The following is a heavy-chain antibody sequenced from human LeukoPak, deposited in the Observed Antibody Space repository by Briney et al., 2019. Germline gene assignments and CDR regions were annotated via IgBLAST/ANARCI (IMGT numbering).Heavy chain of an antibody. CDR1: GFTFSSYW. CDR3: ARDRYSSSWYYFDY. D-gene: IGHD6-13*01. V-gene: IGHV3-7*01. J-gene: IGHJ4*02. Sequence: GGSLRLSCAASGFTFSSYWMSWVRQAPGKGLEWVANIKQDGSDKYYVDSVKGRFTISRDNAKNSLYLQMNSLRAEDTAVYYCARDRYSSSWYYFDYWGQGTLVTVSS. CDR2: IKQDGSDK.